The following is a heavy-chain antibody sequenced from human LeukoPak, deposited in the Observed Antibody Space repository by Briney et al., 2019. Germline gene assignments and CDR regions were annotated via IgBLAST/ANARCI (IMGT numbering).Heavy chain of an antibody. J-gene: IGHJ6*02. V-gene: IGHV3-23*01. CDR1: GFIFNSYA. D-gene: IGHD1-1*01. CDR2: ISGSGGGT. CDR3: AKSGSYAMDL. Sequence: GGSLRLSCAASGFIFNSYAMSWVRQAPGKGLEWVSAISGSGGGTYFADSVKGRFTISRDNSKNTLYLQMNSLRAEDTAVYYCAKSGSYAMDLWGQGTTVTGSS.